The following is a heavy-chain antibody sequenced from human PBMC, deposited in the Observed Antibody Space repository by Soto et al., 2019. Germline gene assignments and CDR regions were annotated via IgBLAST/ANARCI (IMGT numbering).Heavy chain of an antibody. D-gene: IGHD2-2*01. CDR2: IYYTGST. CDR3: ARGIGQQLPPLD. V-gene: IGHV4-59*01. J-gene: IGHJ4*02. CDR1: GGSISNYY. Sequence: QVQLQESGPGLVKPSETLSLTCTVSGGSISNYYWSWIRQPPGKGLEWIGYIYYTGSTNYNPSLKSRDTISVDTSKNQFSLKLSSGTAADTAVYYCARGIGQQLPPLDWGQGTLVTVSS.